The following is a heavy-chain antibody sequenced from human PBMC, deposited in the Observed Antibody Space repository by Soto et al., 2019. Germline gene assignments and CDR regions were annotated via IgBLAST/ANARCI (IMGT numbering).Heavy chain of an antibody. Sequence: QVQLVQSGAEVKKPGSSVKVSCKASGGTFSSYAISWVRQAPGQGLEWMGGIIPIFGTANYAQKFQGRVTITADEYTSTAYMELSRLRSEYTDVYYWASGGNAVWYGMDVWGQGTTVTVSS. D-gene: IGHD1-1*01. J-gene: IGHJ6*02. CDR1: GGTFSSYA. CDR3: ASGGNAVWYGMDV. V-gene: IGHV1-69*12. CDR2: IIPIFGTA.